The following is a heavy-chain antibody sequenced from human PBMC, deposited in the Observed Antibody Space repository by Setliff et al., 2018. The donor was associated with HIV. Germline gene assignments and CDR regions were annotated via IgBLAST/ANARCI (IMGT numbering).Heavy chain of an antibody. V-gene: IGHV3-48*04. CDR2: ISSSGSSI. CDR3: ANSASRAAAAAEYFHH. CDR1: GFTFSSYT. D-gene: IGHD6-13*01. Sequence: LRLSCAASGFTFSSYTMNWVRQAPGKGLEWISYISSSGSSIYLANSVKGRFVISRDNAKNALYLQLNSLRAEDTAVYYCANSASRAAAAAEYFHHWGQGTLVTVSS. J-gene: IGHJ1*01.